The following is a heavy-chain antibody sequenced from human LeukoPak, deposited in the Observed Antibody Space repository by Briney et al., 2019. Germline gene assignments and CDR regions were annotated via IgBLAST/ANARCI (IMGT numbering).Heavy chain of an antibody. CDR2: ITYGGRNK. CDR1: AFTFSSYA. Sequence: GRSLTLSCAASAFTFSSYAMDWGRPAPGEGREWGVVITYGGRNKSYAYSVKGPFTISRDNSADTLYLQMNSLRSEDKAVYYCARGGRHIAMVYFDHWGKGTLVTVPS. CDR3: ARGGRHIAMVYFDH. V-gene: IGHV3-30*04. J-gene: IGHJ4*02. D-gene: IGHD5-18*01.